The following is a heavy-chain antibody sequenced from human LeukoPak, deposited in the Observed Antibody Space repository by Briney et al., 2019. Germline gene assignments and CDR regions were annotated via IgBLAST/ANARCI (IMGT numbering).Heavy chain of an antibody. CDR2: ISGSGGST. V-gene: IGHV3-23*01. J-gene: IGHJ4*02. CDR3: VKSEGGVPAALFDY. Sequence: GGSLRLSCAASGFTFSSYAMSWVRQAPGKGLEWVSAISGSGGSTYYADSVKGRFTISRDNSKNTLYLQMNSLRAEDTAVYYCVKSEGGVPAALFDYWGQGTLVTVSS. D-gene: IGHD2-2*01. CDR1: GFTFSSYA.